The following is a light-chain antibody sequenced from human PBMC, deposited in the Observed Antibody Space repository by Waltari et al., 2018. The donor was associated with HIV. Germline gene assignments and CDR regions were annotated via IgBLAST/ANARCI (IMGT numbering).Light chain of an antibody. V-gene: IGKV4-1*01. Sequence: IVMTQSPDSLVVALGERATITCKSSQSLLYNSNSKNYLAWYQQRPGEPPKLLIYWASIREAGVPDRFSGSGSGTDFTLTISSLKSEDVAVYYCQQYYGESFTFGQGTRLEIK. CDR1: QSLLYNSNSKNY. CDR3: QQYYGESFT. CDR2: WAS. J-gene: IGKJ2*01.